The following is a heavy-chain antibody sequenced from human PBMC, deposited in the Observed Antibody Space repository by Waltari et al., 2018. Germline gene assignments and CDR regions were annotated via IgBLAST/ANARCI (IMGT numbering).Heavy chain of an antibody. J-gene: IGHJ4*02. CDR3: AKNFPTPYYFDY. Sequence: EVQLVQPGGGLVKPGGSLRLSCVASGFTFTTYNRNWVRQAPGKGLECVSSISSSSNYIYYADSVRGRFTISRDNAKNSLYLQMNSLRVEDTAVYYCAKNFPTPYYFDYWGQGTLVTVSS. CDR2: ISSSSNYI. V-gene: IGHV3-21*01. CDR1: GFTFTTYN.